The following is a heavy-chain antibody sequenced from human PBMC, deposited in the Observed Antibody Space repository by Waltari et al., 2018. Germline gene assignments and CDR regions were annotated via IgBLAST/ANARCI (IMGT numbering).Heavy chain of an antibody. V-gene: IGHV3-30*04. J-gene: IGHJ4*02. CDR1: GSTFSRHA. Sequence: QVQLVESGGGVVQPRRSLRLSCAASGSTFSRHAMRWFRQAPGKGLEWVAVISYDGSNKYYVDSVKGRFTISRDNSKNTLYLQMNSLRAEDTAVYYCAREDTAIPLFDYWGQGTLVTVSS. D-gene: IGHD5-18*01. CDR3: AREDTAIPLFDY. CDR2: ISYDGSNK.